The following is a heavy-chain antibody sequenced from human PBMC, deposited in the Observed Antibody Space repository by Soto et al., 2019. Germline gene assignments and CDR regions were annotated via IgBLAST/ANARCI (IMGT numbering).Heavy chain of an antibody. CDR1: GYFFPSHY. CDR2: INPNNGDT. CDR3: AREVTYGGGSFSLGL. V-gene: IGHV1-2*06. Sequence: ASVNVSCKTSGYFFPSHYIKWLRLAPGRGLEWMGRINPNNGDTNSPQKFQGRVTMTSDTSISTAYMEMSGLRSDDTALYYCAREVTYGGGSFSLGLWGQGTLVTVSS. J-gene: IGHJ4*02. D-gene: IGHD3-10*01.